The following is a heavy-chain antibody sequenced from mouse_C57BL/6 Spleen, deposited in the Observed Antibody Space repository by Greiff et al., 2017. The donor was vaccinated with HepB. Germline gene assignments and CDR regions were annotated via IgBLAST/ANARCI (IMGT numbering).Heavy chain of an antibody. J-gene: IGHJ2*01. Sequence: EVQLVESGGGLVKPGGSLKLSCAASGFTFSSYAMSWVRQTPEKRLEWVATISDGGSYTYYPDNVKGRFTISRDNAKNNLYLQMSHLKSEDTAMYYCAREGNWSVDYWGQGTTLTVSS. CDR1: GFTFSSYA. V-gene: IGHV5-4*01. CDR3: AREGNWSVDY. D-gene: IGHD4-1*01. CDR2: ISDGGSYT.